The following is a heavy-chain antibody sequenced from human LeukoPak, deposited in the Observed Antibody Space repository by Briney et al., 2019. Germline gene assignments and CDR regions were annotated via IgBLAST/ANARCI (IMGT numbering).Heavy chain of an antibody. Sequence: GGSLRLSCAASGFTFSSYAISWVRQAPGKGLEWVSAISGSGGSTYYADSVKGRFTISRDNSKNTLYLQVNSLRAEDTAVYYCAKDFCSGGSCYRWYFNYWGQGTLVTVSS. D-gene: IGHD2-15*01. CDR1: GFTFSSYA. V-gene: IGHV3-23*01. CDR3: AKDFCSGGSCYRWYFNY. CDR2: ISGSGGST. J-gene: IGHJ4*02.